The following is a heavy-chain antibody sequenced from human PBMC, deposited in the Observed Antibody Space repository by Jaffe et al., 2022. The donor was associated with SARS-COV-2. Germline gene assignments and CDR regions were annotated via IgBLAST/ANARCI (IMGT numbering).Heavy chain of an antibody. CDR3: ARGALKTYSSSHRDFDY. Sequence: QVQLVQSGAEVKKPGASVKVSCKASGYTFTGYYMHWVRQAPGQGLEWMGWINPNSGGTNYAQKFQGRVTMTRDTSISTAYMELSRLRSDDTAVYYCARGALKTYSSSHRDFDYWGQGTLVTVSS. V-gene: IGHV1-2*02. D-gene: IGHD6-6*01. CDR1: GYTFTGYY. CDR2: INPNSGGT. J-gene: IGHJ4*02.